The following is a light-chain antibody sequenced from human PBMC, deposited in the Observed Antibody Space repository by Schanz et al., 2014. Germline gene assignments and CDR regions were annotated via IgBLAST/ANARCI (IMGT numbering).Light chain of an antibody. CDR3: FSYAGSNNVA. Sequence: QSALTQPPSASGSPGQSVTISCTGTSSDVGGYNYVSWYQQHPGKAPKLIISDVTRRPSGVPDRFSGSKSDNTASLTVSGLQAEDEADYYCFSYAGSNNVAFGGGTKLTVL. CDR2: DVT. J-gene: IGLJ2*01. V-gene: IGLV2-8*01. CDR1: SSDVGGYNY.